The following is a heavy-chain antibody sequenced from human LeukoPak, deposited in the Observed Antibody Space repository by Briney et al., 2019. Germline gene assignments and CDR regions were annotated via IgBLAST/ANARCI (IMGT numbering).Heavy chain of an antibody. J-gene: IGHJ4*02. CDR2: IYYSGST. CDR1: GGSISSSSYY. Sequence: SETLSLTCTVSGGSISSSSYYWGWIRQPPGKGLEWIGSIYYSGSTYYNPSLKSRVTISVDTSKNQFSLKLSSVTAADTAVYYCARHVRYSSGWYGSTDYWGQRTLVTVSS. V-gene: IGHV4-39*01. CDR3: ARHVRYSSGWYGSTDY. D-gene: IGHD6-19*01.